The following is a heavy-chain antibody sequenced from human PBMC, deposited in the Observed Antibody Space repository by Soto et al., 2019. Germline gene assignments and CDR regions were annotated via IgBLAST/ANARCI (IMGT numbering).Heavy chain of an antibody. Sequence: GGSLRLSCAASGFTFSSYAMSWVRQAPGKGLEWVSAISGSGGSTYYADSVKGRFTISRDNSKNTLYLQMNSLRAEDTAVYYCASGYCTNGVCPTDYWGQGTLVTVSS. CDR3: ASGYCTNGVCPTDY. CDR2: ISGSGGST. V-gene: IGHV3-23*01. J-gene: IGHJ4*02. D-gene: IGHD2-8*01. CDR1: GFTFSSYA.